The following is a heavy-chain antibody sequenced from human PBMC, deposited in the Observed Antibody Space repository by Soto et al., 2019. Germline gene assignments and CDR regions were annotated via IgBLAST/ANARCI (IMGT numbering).Heavy chain of an antibody. CDR2: IYHSGST. D-gene: IGHD4-4*01. CDR3: ARGMTTVTTLDY. J-gene: IGHJ4*02. CDR1: GGSISSGGYS. V-gene: IGHV4-30-2*01. Sequence: TLSLTFAVSGGSISSGGYSWSWIRQPPGKGLEWIGYIYHSGSTYYNPSLKRQDTISIDRSMIQFSLKLSSVSAADTAVYYCARGMTTVTTLDYWGQGTLVTVSS.